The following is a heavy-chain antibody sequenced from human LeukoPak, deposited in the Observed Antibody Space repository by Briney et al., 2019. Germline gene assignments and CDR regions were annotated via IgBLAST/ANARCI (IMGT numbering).Heavy chain of an antibody. Sequence: SETLSLTCAVYGGSFSGYYWSWIRQPPGKGLEWIGEINHSGSTNYNPCLKSRVTISVDTSENQFSLKLSPVTAADTAVYYCARKGFLLPWGQGTLVTVSS. CDR1: GGSFSGYY. CDR3: ARKGFLLP. D-gene: IGHD2-15*01. J-gene: IGHJ4*02. V-gene: IGHV4-34*01. CDR2: INHSGST.